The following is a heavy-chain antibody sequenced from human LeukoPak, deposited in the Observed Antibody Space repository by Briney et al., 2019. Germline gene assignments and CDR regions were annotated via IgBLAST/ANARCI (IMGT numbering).Heavy chain of an antibody. Sequence: ASVKVSCKVSGYTLTELSMHWVRQAPGKGLEWMGGFDPEDGETIYAQKFQGWVTMTRDTSISTAYMELSRLRSDDTAVYYCARAQIAVAGTPNNWFDPWGQGTLVTVSS. CDR1: GYTLTELS. CDR3: ARAQIAVAGTPNNWFDP. D-gene: IGHD6-19*01. V-gene: IGHV1-24*01. CDR2: FDPEDGET. J-gene: IGHJ5*02.